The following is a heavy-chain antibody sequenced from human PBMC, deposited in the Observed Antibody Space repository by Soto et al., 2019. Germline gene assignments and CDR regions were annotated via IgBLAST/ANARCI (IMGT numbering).Heavy chain of an antibody. V-gene: IGHV3-9*01. CDR3: AKVARDGDHGGLDY. Sequence: EVQLVESGGGLVQPGRSLRLSCAASGFTFDDYAMHWVRQAPGKGLEWVSGISWNSGSIGYADSVKGRFTISRDNAKNSLYLQMNSLRAEDTALYYCAKVARDGDHGGLDYWGQGTLVTVSS. J-gene: IGHJ4*02. CDR2: ISWNSGSI. CDR1: GFTFDDYA. D-gene: IGHD4-17*01.